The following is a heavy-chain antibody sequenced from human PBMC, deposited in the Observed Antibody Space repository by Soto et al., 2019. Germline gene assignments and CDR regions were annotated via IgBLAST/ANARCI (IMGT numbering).Heavy chain of an antibody. D-gene: IGHD4-17*01. J-gene: IGHJ6*02. V-gene: IGHV5-51*01. Sequence: GEPLKISCTGSGYSFTSYWIGWVRQMPGKGLEWMGLLYPGASDTRYSPSFQGQVTISADKSISTAYLQWSSLKASDTAMYYCARHLLTTVTPSYYYYGRGVGGQGTTVTVSS. CDR2: LYPGASDT. CDR1: GYSFTSYW. CDR3: ARHLLTTVTPSYYYYGRGV.